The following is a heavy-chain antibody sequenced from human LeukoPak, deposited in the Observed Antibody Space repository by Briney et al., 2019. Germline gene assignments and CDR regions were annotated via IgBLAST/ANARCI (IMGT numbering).Heavy chain of an antibody. CDR2: MRNDGSQI. D-gene: IGHD4-23*01. V-gene: IGHV3-30*02. J-gene: IGHJ4*02. CDR1: GFTFSNYD. CDR3: ARDAYGGNSFDY. Sequence: GGSLRLSCVASGFTFSNYDMHWVRQAPGKGLEWVASMRNDGSQIYHADSVKGRFTISRDNSKNTLYLQMNSLRAEDTAVYYCARDAYGGNSFDYWGQGTLVTVSS.